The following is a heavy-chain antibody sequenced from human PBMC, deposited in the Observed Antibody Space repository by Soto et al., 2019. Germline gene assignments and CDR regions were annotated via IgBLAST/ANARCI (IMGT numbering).Heavy chain of an antibody. CDR2: IYYSGST. J-gene: IGHJ4*03. D-gene: IGHD3-9*01. V-gene: IGHV4-59*01. CDR3: ARVRKGLRYFDWLDYYFDY. Sequence: SETLSLTCTVSGGSISSYYWSWIRQPPGKGLEWIGYIYYSGSTNYNPSLKSRVTISVDTSKNQFSLKLSSVTAADTAVYYCARVRKGLRYFDWLDYYFDYWGQGTMVTVSS. CDR1: GGSISSYY.